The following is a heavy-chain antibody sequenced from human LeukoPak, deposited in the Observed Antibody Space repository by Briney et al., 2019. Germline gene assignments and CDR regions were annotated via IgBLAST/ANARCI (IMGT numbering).Heavy chain of an antibody. Sequence: PGGSLRLSCAASGITFSSYTMSWVRQAPGKGLEWVANIKQDGSEKYYVDSVKGRFTISRDNAKNSLYLQMNSLRAEDTAVYYCARDLDLRDAFDIWGQGTMITVSS. J-gene: IGHJ3*02. D-gene: IGHD1-1*01. CDR3: ARDLDLRDAFDI. V-gene: IGHV3-7*01. CDR2: IKQDGSEK. CDR1: GITFSSYT.